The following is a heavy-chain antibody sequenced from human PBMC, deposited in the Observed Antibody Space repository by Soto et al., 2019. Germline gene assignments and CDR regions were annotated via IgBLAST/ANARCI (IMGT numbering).Heavy chain of an antibody. V-gene: IGHV4-61*01. J-gene: IGHJ6*02. CDR1: GGSVSSGSYY. Sequence: PSETLSLTCTVSGGSVSSGSYYWSWIRQPPGKGLEWIGYIYYSGSTNYNPSLKSRVTISVDTSKNQFSLKLSSVTAADTAVYYCARDIIVDNYTFGHYYYGMDVWGQGTTVTVSS. CDR2: IYYSGST. CDR3: ARDIIVDNYTFGHYYYGMDV. D-gene: IGHD2-15*01.